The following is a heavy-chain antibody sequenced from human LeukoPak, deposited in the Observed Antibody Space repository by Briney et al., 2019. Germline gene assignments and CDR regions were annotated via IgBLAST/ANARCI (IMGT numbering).Heavy chain of an antibody. J-gene: IGHJ4*02. CDR3: AKCGHLGHYFDY. CDR2: ISGSGGST. Sequence: GGSLRLSCAASGFTFSSYAMSWVRQAPGKGLEWVSAISGSGGSTYYADSVKGRFTISRDDSKNTLYLQMNSLRAEDTAVYYCAKCGHLGHYFDYWGQGILVTVSS. CDR1: GFTFSSYA. V-gene: IGHV3-23*01. D-gene: IGHD2-21*01.